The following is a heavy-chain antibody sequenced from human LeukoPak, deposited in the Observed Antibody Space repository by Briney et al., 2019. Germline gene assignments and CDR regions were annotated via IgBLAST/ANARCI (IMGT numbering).Heavy chain of an antibody. V-gene: IGHV3-30*18. CDR3: AKSTPYREYYYYGMDV. J-gene: IGHJ6*02. Sequence: GGSLRLSCAASGFTFSSYGMHWVRQAPGKGLEWVAVISYDGSNKYYADSVKGRFTISRDNSKNTLYLQMNSLRAEDSAVYYCAKSTPYREYYYYGMDVWGQGTTVTVSS. CDR1: GFTFSSYG. D-gene: IGHD2-15*01. CDR2: ISYDGSNK.